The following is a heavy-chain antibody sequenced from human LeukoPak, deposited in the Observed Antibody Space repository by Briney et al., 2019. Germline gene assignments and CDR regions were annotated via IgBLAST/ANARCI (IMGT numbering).Heavy chain of an antibody. Sequence: PGGSLRLSCAASGFTVSRNYVTWVRQAPGKGLEWVSVIYSGGNTYYADSVKGRFTISRDNSKNIVYLQMNSLRAEDTAAYYCARVRNEYDGSGYFDYWGQGALVTVSS. CDR1: GFTVSRNY. V-gene: IGHV3-66*01. J-gene: IGHJ4*02. CDR2: IYSGGNT. D-gene: IGHD3-22*01. CDR3: ARVRNEYDGSGYFDY.